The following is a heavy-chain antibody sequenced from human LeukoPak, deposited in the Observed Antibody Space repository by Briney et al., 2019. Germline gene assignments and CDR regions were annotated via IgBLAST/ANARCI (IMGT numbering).Heavy chain of an antibody. D-gene: IGHD3-10*01. V-gene: IGHV3-74*01. CDR1: GFSFSTTW. CDR2: ISGDGTTT. J-gene: IGHJ4*02. Sequence: GGSLRLSCVASGFSFSTTWMHWVRQDAGRGLVWVSRISGDGTTTTYADSVKGRFTISRDNAKNTVFLQMNSLSTEDTAVYYCARGGSPFYWGQGSLVTVSP. CDR3: ARGGSPFY.